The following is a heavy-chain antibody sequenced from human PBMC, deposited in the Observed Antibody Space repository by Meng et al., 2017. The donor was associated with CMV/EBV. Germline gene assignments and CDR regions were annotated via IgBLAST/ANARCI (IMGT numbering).Heavy chain of an antibody. J-gene: IGHJ5*02. Sequence: YAMHWVRQAPGKGLEWVAVISYDGSNKYYADSVKGRFTISRDNSKNTLYLQMNSLRAEDTAVYYCAREGVRGDIVVVPAAISWFDPWGQGTLVTVSS. CDR3: AREGVRGDIVVVPAAISWFDP. CDR2: ISYDGSNK. D-gene: IGHD2-2*02. V-gene: IGHV3-30*04. CDR1: YA.